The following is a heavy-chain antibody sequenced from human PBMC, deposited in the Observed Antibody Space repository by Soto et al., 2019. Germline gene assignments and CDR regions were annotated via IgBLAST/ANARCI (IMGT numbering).Heavy chain of an antibody. CDR2: IYSGGST. J-gene: IGHJ3*02. CDR1: GFTVSSNY. V-gene: IGHV3-66*01. D-gene: IGHD6-13*01. Sequence: GGSLRLSCAASGFTVSSNYMSWVRQAPGKGLEWVSVIYSGGSTYYADSVKGRFTISRDNSKNTLYLQMNSLRAEDTAVYYCARVPRIAAAGTGAFDIWGQGTMVTVSS. CDR3: ARVPRIAAAGTGAFDI.